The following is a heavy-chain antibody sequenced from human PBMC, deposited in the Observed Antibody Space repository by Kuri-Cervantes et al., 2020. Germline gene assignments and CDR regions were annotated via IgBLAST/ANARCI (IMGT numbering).Heavy chain of an antibody. V-gene: IGHV1-18*01. CDR2: ISAYNGNT. Sequence: ASVKVSCKASGYTFTSYGISWVRQAPGQGLEWMGWISAYNGNTNYAQKLQGRVTMTTDTSTSTAYMELRSLRSDDTAVYYCAKDLQRIVVVPAAMPNYYYYGMDVWGQGTTVTVSS. CDR1: GYTFTSYG. J-gene: IGHJ6*02. D-gene: IGHD2-2*01. CDR3: AKDLQRIVVVPAAMPNYYYYGMDV.